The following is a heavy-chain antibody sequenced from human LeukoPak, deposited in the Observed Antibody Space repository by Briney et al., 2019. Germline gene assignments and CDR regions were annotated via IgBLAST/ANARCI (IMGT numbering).Heavy chain of an antibody. CDR1: GGSISSYY. J-gene: IGHJ4*02. CDR3: ARGPYCSSTSCHPGSFDY. Sequence: SETLSLTCTVSGGSISSYYWSWIRQPAVKGLEWIGRIYTSGSTNYNPSLKSRVTMSVDTSKNQFSLKLSSVTAADTAVYYCARGPYCSSTSCHPGSFDYWGQGTLVTVSS. V-gene: IGHV4-4*07. D-gene: IGHD2-2*01. CDR2: IYTSGST.